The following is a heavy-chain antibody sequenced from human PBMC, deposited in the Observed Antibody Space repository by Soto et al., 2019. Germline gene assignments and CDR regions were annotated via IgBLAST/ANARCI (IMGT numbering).Heavy chain of an antibody. V-gene: IGHV5-51*01. CDR2: IYPGDSAT. CDR3: SRDWDGDYWRGFDS. CDR1: GYSFANYW. D-gene: IGHD4-17*01. Sequence: PGESLKISCQGSGYSFANYWIAWVRQMPGKGLEWMGIIYPGDSATRYSPSFQGQVTISADKSINTAYLQWSSLKASDTAMYYCSRDWDGDYWRGFDSWGQGTLVTVSS. J-gene: IGHJ4*02.